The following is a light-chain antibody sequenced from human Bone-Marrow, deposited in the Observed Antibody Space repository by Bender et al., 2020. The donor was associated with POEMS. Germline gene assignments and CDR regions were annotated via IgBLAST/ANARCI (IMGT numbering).Light chain of an antibody. Sequence: QSALTQPPSASGSPGQSVTISCTGTSIDVDDYKYVSWYQQHPGKAPKLIIYEVTKRPSGIPERFSGSSSGTTVTLTISGVQAEDEADYYCQSADSSDTFEIFGTGTKVTVL. V-gene: IGLV2-8*01. CDR2: EVT. J-gene: IGLJ1*01. CDR1: SIDVDDYKY. CDR3: QSADSSDTFEI.